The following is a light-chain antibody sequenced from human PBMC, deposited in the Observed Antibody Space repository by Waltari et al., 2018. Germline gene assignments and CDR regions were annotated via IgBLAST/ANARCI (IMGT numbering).Light chain of an antibody. V-gene: IGLV3-21*03. CDR3: QVWDTSRDHWV. J-gene: IGLJ3*02. CDR2: DEI. CDR1: DIGRQR. Sequence: SYVLAQPPSVPVAPGKTASITCGGDDIGRQRVHWYPQKSGQAPVLVIYDEIDRPSGIPDRFSGSNSGDTATLTITRVAAGDEADYYCQVWDTSRDHWVFGGGTKLTVL.